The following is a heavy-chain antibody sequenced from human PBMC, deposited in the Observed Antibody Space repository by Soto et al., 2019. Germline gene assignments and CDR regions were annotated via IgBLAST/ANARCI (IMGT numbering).Heavy chain of an antibody. V-gene: IGHV1-24*01. J-gene: IGHJ6*03. Sequence: ASVKVSCKVSGYTLTELSMHWVRQAPGKGLEWMGVFDPEDGDTSYAQKFQGRVTMTRDTSTSTAYMELSSLRSEDTAVYYCARASRRVPRYMDVWGKGTTVTVSS. CDR2: FDPEDGDT. CDR1: GYTLTELS. CDR3: ARASRRVPRYMDV.